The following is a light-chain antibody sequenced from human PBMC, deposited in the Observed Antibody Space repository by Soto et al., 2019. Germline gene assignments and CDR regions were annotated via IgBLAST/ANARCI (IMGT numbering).Light chain of an antibody. Sequence: EIVLTQSPGTLSLSPGERATLSCRASQSVSSSYLVWYQQKLGQAPRLPIYGASSRATGIPDRFSGSGSGTDFTLTITRLEPEDFAVYYCQQYGRSPPTFGGGTKVDIK. V-gene: IGKV3-20*01. J-gene: IGKJ4*01. CDR1: QSVSSSY. CDR3: QQYGRSPPT. CDR2: GAS.